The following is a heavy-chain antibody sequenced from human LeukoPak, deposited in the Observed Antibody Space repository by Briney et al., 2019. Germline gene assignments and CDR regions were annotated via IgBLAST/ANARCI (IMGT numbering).Heavy chain of an antibody. CDR2: ISGSGGST. CDR1: GFTFSSYA. D-gene: IGHD3-3*01. J-gene: IGHJ4*01. CDR3: AQGHDFWSGYYSPVDQ. V-gene: IGHV3-23*01. Sequence: PGGSLRLSCAASGFTFSSYAMSWVRQAPGKGLEWVSAISGSGGSTYYADSVKGRFTISRDNSKNTLYLQMNSLRAEDTAVYYCAQGHDFWSGYYSPVDQWGQGTPVT.